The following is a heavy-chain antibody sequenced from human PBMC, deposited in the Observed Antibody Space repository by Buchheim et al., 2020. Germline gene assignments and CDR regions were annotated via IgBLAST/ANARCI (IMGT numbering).Heavy chain of an antibody. CDR2: INHSGST. V-gene: IGHV4-34*01. D-gene: IGHD2-15*01. CDR1: GGSFSGYY. Sequence: QVQLQQWGAGLLKPSETLSLTCAVYGGSFSGYYWSWIRQPPGKGLEWIGEINHSGSTNYNPSLKSRVTISVDTSKNPFSLKLSSVTAADTAVYYCARRYLVVVAARLKGWFDPWGQGTL. CDR3: ARRYLVVVAARLKGWFDP. J-gene: IGHJ5*02.